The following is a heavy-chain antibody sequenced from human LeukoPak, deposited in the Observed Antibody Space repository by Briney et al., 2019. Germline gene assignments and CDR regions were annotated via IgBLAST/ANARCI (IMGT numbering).Heavy chain of an antibody. CDR2: ISSSGSSI. CDR3: VSESAYAFDH. D-gene: IGHD5-12*01. J-gene: IGHJ4*02. V-gene: IGHV3-48*03. Sequence: GGSLRLSSAASGFTFSSYELNWVRQAPGKGLQWVSYISSSGSSIYYADSVKGRFTISRDNAKNSLFLQMNSLRAEDTAVYYCVSESAYAFDHWGQGTLVTVSP. CDR1: GFTFSSYE.